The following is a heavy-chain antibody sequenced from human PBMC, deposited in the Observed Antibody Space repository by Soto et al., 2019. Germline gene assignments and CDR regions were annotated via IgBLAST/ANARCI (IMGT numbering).Heavy chain of an antibody. J-gene: IGHJ3*02. D-gene: IGHD6-13*01. V-gene: IGHV3-9*01. CDR2: ISWNSGSI. CDR3: AKDMEYSSRIEGAFDI. CDR1: GFTFDDYA. Sequence: DVQLVESGGGLVQPGRSLRLSCAASGFTFDDYAMHWVRQAPGKGLEWVSGISWNSGSIGYADSVKGRFTISRDNAKNSLYLQMNSLRAEDTALYYCAKDMEYSSRIEGAFDIWGQGTMVTVSS.